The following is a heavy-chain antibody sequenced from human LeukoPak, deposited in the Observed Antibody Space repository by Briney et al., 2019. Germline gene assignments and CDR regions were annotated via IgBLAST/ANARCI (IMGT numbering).Heavy chain of an antibody. CDR1: GFTFSSYW. J-gene: IGHJ5*02. CDR3: ARDKAPVTYYYGSGSYYSVEEGSNWFDP. V-gene: IGHV3-74*01. D-gene: IGHD3-10*01. Sequence: PGGSLRLSCAASGFTFSSYWMHWVRQAPGKGLVWVSRINSDGSSTSYADSVKGRFTISGDNAKNTLYLQMNSLRAEDTAVYYCARDKAPVTYYYGSGSYYSVEEGSNWFDPWGQGTLVTVSS. CDR2: INSDGSST.